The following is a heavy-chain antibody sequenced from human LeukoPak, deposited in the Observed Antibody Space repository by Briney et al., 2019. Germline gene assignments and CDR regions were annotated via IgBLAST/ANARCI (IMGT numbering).Heavy chain of an antibody. J-gene: IGHJ6*02. V-gene: IGHV4-31*03. CDR3: ARETLTLYYYGMDV. CDR2: IYYSGST. Sequence: SETLSLTCTVSGGSISSGGYYWSWIRQHPGEGLEWIGYIYYSGSTYYNPSLKSRVTISVDTSKNQFSLKLSSVTAADTAVYYCARETLTLYYYGMDVWGQGTTVTVSS. D-gene: IGHD4-11*01. CDR1: GGSISSGGYY.